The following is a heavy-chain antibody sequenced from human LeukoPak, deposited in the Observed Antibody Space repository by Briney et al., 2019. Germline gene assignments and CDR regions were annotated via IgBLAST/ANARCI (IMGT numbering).Heavy chain of an antibody. Sequence: ASVKVSCKASGYTFTGYYMHWVRQAPGQGLEWMGWINPNSGGTNYAQKFQGRVTMTRDTSISTAYMELSRLRSDDTAVYYCARDPALDIVVVPAAGDYWGQGTLVTVSS. V-gene: IGHV1-2*02. D-gene: IGHD2-2*03. CDR2: INPNSGGT. CDR3: ARDPALDIVVVPAAGDY. CDR1: GYTFTGYY. J-gene: IGHJ4*02.